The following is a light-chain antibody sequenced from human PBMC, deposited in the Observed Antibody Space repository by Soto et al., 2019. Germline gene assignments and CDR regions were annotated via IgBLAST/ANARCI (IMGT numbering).Light chain of an antibody. Sequence: EIEMTQSPSSLSASVGDRVTINFRSSQDIRNDLGWYQQKPGMAPKRLIYAASSLQSGVPPRFSGSGSGTDFTLTINSLQHEDVATYYCLQHKSYPWTFGQGTKVDIK. J-gene: IGKJ1*01. V-gene: IGKV1-17*01. CDR2: AAS. CDR1: QDIRND. CDR3: LQHKSYPWT.